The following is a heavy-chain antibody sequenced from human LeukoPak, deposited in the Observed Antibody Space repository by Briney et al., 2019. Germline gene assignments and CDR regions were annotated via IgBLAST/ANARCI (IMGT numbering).Heavy chain of an antibody. CDR3: AKCPLAVAVIVDY. Sequence: GGSLRLSCAASGFSFTNYAMSWVRQAPGKGLEWVSAISGSGGSTYYADSVKGRFTISRDNSKNTLYLQMNSLRAEDTAVYYCAKCPLAVAVIVDYWGQGTLVTVSS. D-gene: IGHD6-19*01. CDR2: ISGSGGST. V-gene: IGHV3-23*01. CDR1: GFSFTNYA. J-gene: IGHJ4*02.